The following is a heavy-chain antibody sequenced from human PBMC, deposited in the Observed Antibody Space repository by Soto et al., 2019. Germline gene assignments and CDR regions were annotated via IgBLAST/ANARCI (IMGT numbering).Heavy chain of an antibody. Sequence: GASVKVSCKASGYTFTGYYMHWVRQAPGQGLEWMGWINPNSGGTNYAQKFQGRVTMTRDTSISTAYMELSRLRAEDTAVYYCARDSGYGSGASVNHYLDYWGHGTLVTVSS. V-gene: IGHV1-2*02. CDR2: INPNSGGT. CDR1: GYTFTGYY. D-gene: IGHD3-10*01. CDR3: ARDSGYGSGASVNHYLDY. J-gene: IGHJ4*01.